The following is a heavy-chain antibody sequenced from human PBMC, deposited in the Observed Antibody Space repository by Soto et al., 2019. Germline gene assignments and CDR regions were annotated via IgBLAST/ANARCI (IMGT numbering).Heavy chain of an antibody. CDR3: ARGRDTARGFDY. D-gene: IGHD5-18*01. J-gene: IGHJ4*02. Sequence: ASVXVSCKASGYTFTGYYMHWVRQALGQGLEWMGWINPNSGGTNYAQKFQGWVTMTRDTSISTAYMELSRLRSDDTAVYYCARGRDTARGFDYWGQGTLVTVSS. CDR2: INPNSGGT. CDR1: GYTFTGYY. V-gene: IGHV1-2*04.